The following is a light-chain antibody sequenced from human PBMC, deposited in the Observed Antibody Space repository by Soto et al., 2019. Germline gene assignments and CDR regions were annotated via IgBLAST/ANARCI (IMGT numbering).Light chain of an antibody. CDR2: AAS. V-gene: IGKV1-39*01. Sequence: DIQMTQSPSSLSASVGDRVTITCRASQSISNYLNCYQQKPGKAPKLLMYAASSLQSGVPSRFSGSGSGTAFTLTINSLQPEDFATYSCQQSHSTPWTFGQGTKVEIK. CDR1: QSISNY. J-gene: IGKJ1*01. CDR3: QQSHSTPWT.